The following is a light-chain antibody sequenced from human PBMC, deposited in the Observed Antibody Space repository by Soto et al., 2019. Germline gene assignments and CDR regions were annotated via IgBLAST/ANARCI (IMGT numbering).Light chain of an antibody. CDR2: RAS. J-gene: IGKJ3*01. CDR3: QQYSSSPFT. V-gene: IGKV4-1*01. Sequence: DIVMTSSSASFDLTLGEGAIMNCKASQRVLYSVNNKNYLAWYQQKRGQPPKLLIYRASTRESGFPDRFSGTGPGTDFTLTISSLQYQGVAVYYCQQYSSSPFTFGSGTKVYI. CDR1: QRVLYSVNNKNY.